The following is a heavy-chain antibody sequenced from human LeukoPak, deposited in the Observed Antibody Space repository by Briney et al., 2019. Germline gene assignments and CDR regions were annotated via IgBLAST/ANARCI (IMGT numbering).Heavy chain of an antibody. CDR3: ARDQGGIDY. D-gene: IGHD3-16*01. Sequence: GGSLRLSCAASGFTFSYYGMHWVRQAPGKGLEWVAAISYDENTKYYADSLEGRFTISRDNANNSLYLQMNSLRDEDTAVYYCARDQGGIDYWGQGTLVTVSS. V-gene: IGHV3-30*03. CDR1: GFTFSYYG. CDR2: ISYDENTK. J-gene: IGHJ4*02.